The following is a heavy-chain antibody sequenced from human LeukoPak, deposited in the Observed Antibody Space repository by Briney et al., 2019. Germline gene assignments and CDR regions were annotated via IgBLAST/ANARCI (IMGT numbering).Heavy chain of an antibody. J-gene: IGHJ5*02. CDR1: GFTVSSNY. V-gene: IGHV3-66*02. CDR2: IYSGGSA. Sequence: PGGSLRLSCAASGFTVSSNYMSWVRQAPGKGLEWVSVIYSGGSAYYADSVKGRFTISRDNSKNTLYLQMNSLRAEDTAVYYCARADYDILTGYSDDNWFDPWGQGTLVTVSS. D-gene: IGHD3-9*01. CDR3: ARADYDILTGYSDDNWFDP.